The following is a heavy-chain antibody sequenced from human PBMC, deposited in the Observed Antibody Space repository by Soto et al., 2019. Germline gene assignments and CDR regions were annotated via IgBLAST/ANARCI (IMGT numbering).Heavy chain of an antibody. CDR2: IYYSGST. D-gene: IGHD6-13*01. V-gene: IGHV4-59*01. CDR1: NGSIGSYY. Sequence: ETLSLTCTISNGSIGSYYWTWIRQPPGKGLEWIGHIYYSGSTNYNPSLKSRLTMSLDTSKNQFSLKLTSVTAADTAVYYCARVGRLITAAGLLDAWGQGTLVTVSS. CDR3: ARVGRLITAAGLLDA. J-gene: IGHJ5*02.